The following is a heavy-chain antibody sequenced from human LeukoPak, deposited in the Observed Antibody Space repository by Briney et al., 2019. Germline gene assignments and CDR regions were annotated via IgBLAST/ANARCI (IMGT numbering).Heavy chain of an antibody. D-gene: IGHD2-2*01. CDR3: ARDSLGYCSSTSCYGYYYYYGMDV. CDR2: IYYSGST. CDR1: GGSISSYY. Sequence: SETLSLTCTVSGGSISSYYWSWIRQPPGKGLEWIGYIYYSGSTNYNPSLKSRVTISVDTSKNQFSLKLSSVTAADTAVYYCARDSLGYCSSTSCYGYYYYYGMDVWGQGTTVTVSS. V-gene: IGHV4-59*12. J-gene: IGHJ6*02.